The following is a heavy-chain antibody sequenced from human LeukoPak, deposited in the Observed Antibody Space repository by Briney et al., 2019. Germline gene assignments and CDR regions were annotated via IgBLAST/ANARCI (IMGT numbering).Heavy chain of an antibody. CDR2: IYTSGST. V-gene: IGHV4-4*07. D-gene: IGHD3-3*01. CDR3: ARVGIDDFWSGYYSDYYYYGMDV. CDR1: GGSISSYY. J-gene: IGHJ6*02. Sequence: SETLSLTCTVSGGSISSYYWSWIRQPAGKGLEWIGRIYTSGSTNYNPSLKSRVTMSVDTSKNQFSLRLNSVTAADTAVYYCARVGIDDFWSGYYSDYYYYGMDVWGQGTTVTVSS.